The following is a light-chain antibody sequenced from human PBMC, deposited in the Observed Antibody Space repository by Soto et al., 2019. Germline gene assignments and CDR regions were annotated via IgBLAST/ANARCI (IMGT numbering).Light chain of an antibody. CDR3: MQALQTPRS. Sequence: DIVMTQSPLSLPVTPGEPASISCRSSQSLLHSNGYNCLDWYLQKPGQSPQLLIYLGSNLDSGVPDRFSGSGSGTDFTLKISRVEAEDVGVYYCMQALQTPRSFGGGTKVEIK. CDR2: LGS. V-gene: IGKV2-28*01. J-gene: IGKJ4*01. CDR1: QSLLHSNGYNC.